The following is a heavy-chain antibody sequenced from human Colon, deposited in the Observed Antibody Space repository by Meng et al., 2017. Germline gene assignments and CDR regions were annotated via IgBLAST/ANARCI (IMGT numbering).Heavy chain of an antibody. J-gene: IGHJ4*02. CDR3: AREGAASARFFDK. V-gene: IGHV1-46*01. D-gene: IGHD6-6*01. Sequence: VQLVQSGAEVKKPGAPVKVSCMASGYTFTNHHMHWVRQAPGQGPEWMGIITPSNGDTGYAQKFQGRVSMTRDTSTSTVYMELSGLTSEDTAMYYCAREGAASARFFDKWGQGTLVTVSS. CDR2: ITPSNGDT. CDR1: GYTFTNHH.